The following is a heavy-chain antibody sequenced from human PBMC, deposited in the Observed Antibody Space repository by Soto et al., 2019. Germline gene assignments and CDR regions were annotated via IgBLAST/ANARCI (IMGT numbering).Heavy chain of an antibody. Sequence: PGGSLRLSCAASGFTFSSYGMHWVRQAPGKGLEWVAVIWYDGSNKYYADSVKGRFTISRDNSKNTLYLQMNSLRAEDTAVYYCARDLGRYNWFDPWGQGTLVTVSS. V-gene: IGHV3-33*01. CDR1: GFTFSSYG. CDR3: ARDLGRYNWFDP. CDR2: IWYDGSNK. J-gene: IGHJ5*02. D-gene: IGHD3-3*01.